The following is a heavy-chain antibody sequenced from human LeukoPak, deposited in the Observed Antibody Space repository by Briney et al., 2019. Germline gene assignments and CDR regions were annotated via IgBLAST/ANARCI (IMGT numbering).Heavy chain of an antibody. D-gene: IGHD2-15*01. CDR2: IYYSGST. V-gene: IGHV4-59*01. Sequence: SETLSLTCTVSGGSISSYYWSWIRQPPGKGLEWIGYIYYSGSTNYNPSLKSRITISVDTSKNQFSLKLSSVTAADTAVYYCARDPCSGGSCYLDYWGQGTLVTVSS. J-gene: IGHJ4*02. CDR3: ARDPCSGGSCYLDY. CDR1: GGSISSYY.